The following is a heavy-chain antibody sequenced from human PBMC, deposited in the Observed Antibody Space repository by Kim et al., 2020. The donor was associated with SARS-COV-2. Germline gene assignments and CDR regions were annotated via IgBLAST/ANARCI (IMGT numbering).Heavy chain of an antibody. J-gene: IGHJ4*02. V-gene: IGHV3-21*01. CDR3: ARDLNLCRPGGFDY. CDR2: ISRNSDYI. CDR1: EFTFSRYS. D-gene: IGHD3-10*01. Sequence: GGSLRLSCAASEFTFSRYSMNWVRQAPGKGLEWVSTISRNSDYIYYADSVEGRFTISRDNAKNSLYLQMNSLRADDTAMYYCARDLNLCRPGGFDYWGQG.